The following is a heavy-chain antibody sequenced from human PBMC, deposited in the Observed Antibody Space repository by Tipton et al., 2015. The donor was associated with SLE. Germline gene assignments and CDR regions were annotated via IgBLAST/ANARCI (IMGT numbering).Heavy chain of an antibody. D-gene: IGHD1-26*01. CDR3: AREGATMDWFDP. J-gene: IGHJ5*02. V-gene: IGHV1-18*01. CDR2: INTYNGNT. CDR1: GYTFPTFS. Sequence: QSGAEVKKPGASMKVSCKASGYTFPTFSITWVRQAPGQGLEWMGWINTYNGNTNYAQKLQGRVTMTTDTSTSTAYMELRSLRSDDTAVYYCAREGATMDWFDPWGQGTLVTVSS.